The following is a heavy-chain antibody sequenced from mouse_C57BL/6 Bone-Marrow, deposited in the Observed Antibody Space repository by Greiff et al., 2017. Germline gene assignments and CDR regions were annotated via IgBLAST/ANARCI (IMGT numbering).Heavy chain of an antibody. CDR3: ARHRTGTYFEV. V-gene: IGHV5-6*01. D-gene: IGHD4-1*01. CDR1: GFTFSSYG. J-gene: IGHJ1*03. CDR2: ISSGGSYT. Sequence: EVKLMESGGDLVTPGGSLKLSCAASGFTFSSYGMSWVRQTPDKRLEWVATISSGGSYTYYPDSVKGRFTISSDNAKNTLYLQMSSRKSEDTAMYYCARHRTGTYFEVWGTGTTVTVSS.